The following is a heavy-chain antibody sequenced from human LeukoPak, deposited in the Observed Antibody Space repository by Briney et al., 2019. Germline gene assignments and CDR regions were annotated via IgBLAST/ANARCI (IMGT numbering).Heavy chain of an antibody. V-gene: IGHV3-33*01. Sequence: GGSLRLSCAASGFTFSSYGMHWVRQAPGKGLEWVAVIWYDGSNKYYAGSVKGRFTISRDNSKNTLYLQMNSLRAEDTAVYYCARDLLDTAMTHYYYYYGMDVWGQGTTVTVSS. J-gene: IGHJ6*02. CDR1: GFTFSSYG. CDR2: IWYDGSNK. D-gene: IGHD5-18*01. CDR3: ARDLLDTAMTHYYYYYGMDV.